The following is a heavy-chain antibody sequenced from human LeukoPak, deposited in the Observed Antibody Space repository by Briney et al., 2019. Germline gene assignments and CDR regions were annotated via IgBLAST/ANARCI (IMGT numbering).Heavy chain of an antibody. V-gene: IGHV3-23*01. D-gene: IGHD6-19*01. CDR3: ARGGEQWLVKFFDY. CDR2: ISGGGGIT. CDR1: GFTFSSFA. Sequence: PGGSLRLSCAASGFTFSSFAMNWVRQAPGKGLEWVSTISGGGGITYYADSVKGRFTISRDNAKNSLYLQMNSLRAEDTAVYYCARGGEQWLVKFFDYWGQGTLVTVSS. J-gene: IGHJ4*02.